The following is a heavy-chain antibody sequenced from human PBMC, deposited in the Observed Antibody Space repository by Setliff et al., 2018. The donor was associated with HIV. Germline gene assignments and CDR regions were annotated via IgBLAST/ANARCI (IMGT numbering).Heavy chain of an antibody. CDR1: GVSISGHF. Sequence: SETLSLTCFVSGVSISGHFWGWIRQPPGKGLEWIGYIYTSGTTEYNPSLDSRVTISVDTSRDQFSLNLRSVTAADTAVYYCARYRRGAEWFDPWGQGTLVTVSS. D-gene: IGHD1-26*01. J-gene: IGHJ5*02. CDR3: ARYRRGAEWFDP. CDR2: IYTSGTT. V-gene: IGHV4-4*09.